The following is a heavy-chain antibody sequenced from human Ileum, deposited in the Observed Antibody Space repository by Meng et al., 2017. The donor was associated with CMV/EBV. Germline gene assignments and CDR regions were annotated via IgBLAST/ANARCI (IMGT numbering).Heavy chain of an antibody. CDR2: IYPGDSDI. J-gene: IGHJ4*02. CDR3: ATRGHIVVVPAAIS. Sequence: GESLKISCKASGYNFANYWIGWVRQRPGKGLEWMGIIYPGDSDIRYNPSIQGQVTISADKSINTAYLQWSSLEASDTAMYYCATRGHIVVVPAAISWGQGTLVTVSS. V-gene: IGHV5-51*01. CDR1: GYNFANYW. D-gene: IGHD2-2*02.